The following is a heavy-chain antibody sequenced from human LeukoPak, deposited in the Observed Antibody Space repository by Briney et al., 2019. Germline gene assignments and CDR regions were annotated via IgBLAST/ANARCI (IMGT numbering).Heavy chain of an antibody. V-gene: IGHV3-23*01. J-gene: IGHJ6*02. Sequence: GGSLRLSCAASGFTFSSYAMSWVRQAPGKGLEWVSAISGSGGSTYYADSVKGRFTISRDNSKNTLYLQMNSLRAEDTATYYCAKYRTGPPYGLDVWGQGTTVTVSS. CDR1: GFTFSSYA. D-gene: IGHD1-26*01. CDR3: AKYRTGPPYGLDV. CDR2: ISGSGGST.